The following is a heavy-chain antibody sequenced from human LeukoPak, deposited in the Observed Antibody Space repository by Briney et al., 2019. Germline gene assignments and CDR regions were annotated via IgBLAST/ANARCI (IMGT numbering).Heavy chain of an antibody. CDR3: ARVQRGEMATFDY. V-gene: IGHV3-21*01. CDR1: GFIFSSYS. D-gene: IGHD5-24*01. Sequence: GGSLRLSCAASGFIFSSYSMTWVRHAPGKGLEWVSSISSTSTYIHYAASLKGRFTISRDNARNSLYLQINSLRVEDTAVYYCARVQRGEMATFDYWGQGTLVTVSS. CDR2: ISSTSTYI. J-gene: IGHJ4*02.